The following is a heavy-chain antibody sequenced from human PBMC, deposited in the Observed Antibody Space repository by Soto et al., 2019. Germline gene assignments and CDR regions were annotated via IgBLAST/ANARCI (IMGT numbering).Heavy chain of an antibody. J-gene: IGHJ4*02. D-gene: IGHD3-22*01. V-gene: IGHV3-23*01. Sequence: GGSLRLSCAASGFTFSSYAIIFFRHSPLKGLEWVSAISGSGGSTYYADSVKGRFTISRDNSKNTLYLQMNCLRAEDTAVYYCAKDPYTMIVVVTFDYWGQGTLVTVSS. CDR1: GFTFSSYA. CDR3: AKDPYTMIVVVTFDY. CDR2: ISGSGGST.